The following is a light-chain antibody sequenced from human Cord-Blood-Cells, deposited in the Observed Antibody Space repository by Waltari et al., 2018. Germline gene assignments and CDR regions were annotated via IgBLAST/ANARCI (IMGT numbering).Light chain of an antibody. V-gene: IGKV1-39*01. CDR3: QQSYSTLSYS. J-gene: IGKJ2*03. Sequence: DIQMTQSPSSLSASVGDRVTITCRASQSISSYLNWYQQKPGKAPKLLIYAASSLQSGVPSRFSGSGSGTALTLTISSLQPEDFATYDCQQSYSTLSYSFGQGTKLEIK. CDR1: QSISSY. CDR2: AAS.